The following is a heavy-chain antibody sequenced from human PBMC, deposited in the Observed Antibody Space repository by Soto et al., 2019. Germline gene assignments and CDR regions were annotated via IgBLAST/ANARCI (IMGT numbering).Heavy chain of an antibody. D-gene: IGHD2-15*01. CDR3: ARPYCSGGSCYNWFDP. V-gene: IGHV3-7*03. J-gene: IGHJ5*02. CDR1: GFTFRTYW. Sequence: EVQLVESGGGLVQPGGSLTVSCAASGFTFRTYWMSWVRQAPGKGLEWVANIKQVGSQKYYVDSVKGRFTIYRDNAKNSLYLQMNSLSAEDTAIYYCARPYCSGGSCYNWFDPWGQGTLVTVSS. CDR2: IKQVGSQK.